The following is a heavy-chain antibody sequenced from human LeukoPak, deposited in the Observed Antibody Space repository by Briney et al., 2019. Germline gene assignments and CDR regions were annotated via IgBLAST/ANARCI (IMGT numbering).Heavy chain of an antibody. Sequence: ASVKVSCKASGYPFNTYGLSWVQQAPGQGLEWMGQISGNDGATKYAQRFQGRVTMTTDTATSTAYLELTSLTSDDTAVYYCARDVPDFWSGFDSWGQGTLVTVSP. CDR2: ISGNDGAT. V-gene: IGHV1-18*04. J-gene: IGHJ4*02. D-gene: IGHD3-3*01. CDR3: ARDVPDFWSGFDS. CDR1: GYPFNTYG.